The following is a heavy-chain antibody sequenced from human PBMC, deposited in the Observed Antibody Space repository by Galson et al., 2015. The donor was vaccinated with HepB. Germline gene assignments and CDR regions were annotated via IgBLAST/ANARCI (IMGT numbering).Heavy chain of an antibody. Sequence: SLRLSCAASGFTFSRYGMHWVRQAPGKGLEWVAVISYDGSNKYYADSVKGRFTISRDNSKNTLYLQMNSLRAEDTAVYYCAKQSSWDYYYYYMDVWGKGTTVTVSS. J-gene: IGHJ6*03. CDR1: GFTFSRYG. CDR2: ISYDGSNK. V-gene: IGHV3-30*18. D-gene: IGHD6-13*01. CDR3: AKQSSWDYYYYYMDV.